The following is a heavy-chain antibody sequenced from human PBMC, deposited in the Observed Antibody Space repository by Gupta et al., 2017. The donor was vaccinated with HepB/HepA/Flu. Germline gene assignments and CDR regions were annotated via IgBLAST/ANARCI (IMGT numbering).Heavy chain of an antibody. J-gene: IGHJ3*02. CDR2: IYYGGNT. V-gene: IGHV4-39*01. Sequence: QLQLQESGPGLVKPSETLSLTCTVSGGSMSSRSHYWGWIRQPPGKGLEWIGTIYYGGNTYYKTSLKSRVTISVDTSNNQFSLKLSSVTATDTAVYYCARLTYYYDSSGYSLGAFDIWGQGTMVTVS. CDR1: GGSMSSRSHY. CDR3: ARLTYYYDSSGYSLGAFDI. D-gene: IGHD3-22*01.